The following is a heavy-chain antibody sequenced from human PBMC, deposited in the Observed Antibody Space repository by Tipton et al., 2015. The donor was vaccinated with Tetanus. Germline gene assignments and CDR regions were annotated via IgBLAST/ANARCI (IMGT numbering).Heavy chain of an antibody. Sequence: TLSLTCIVSGGSISSGGYYWRWIRQHPGEGLEGVGYIYDSGGIYYNPSLKRRVSISIDTSKNQFSLKLSSVTAADTAVYYCARERYIHYGMDVWGQGTTVTVSS. CDR2: IYDSGGI. CDR3: ARERYIHYGMDV. CDR1: GGSISSGGYY. J-gene: IGHJ6*02. D-gene: IGHD1-1*01. V-gene: IGHV4-31*03.